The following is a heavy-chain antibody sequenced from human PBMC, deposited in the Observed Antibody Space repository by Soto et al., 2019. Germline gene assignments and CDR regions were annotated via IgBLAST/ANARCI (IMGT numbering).Heavy chain of an antibody. CDR3: AREIAVAGTHYFDY. CDR1: GGSISNFY. J-gene: IGHJ4*02. D-gene: IGHD6-19*01. CDR2: IYYSGSI. V-gene: IGHV4-59*01. Sequence: SETLSLTCTVSGGSISNFYWSWIRQPPGKGLEWIGYIYYSGSINYNPSLKSRVTISEDTSKNQFSLKMSSVTAADTAVYYCAREIAVAGTHYFDYWGQGTLVTVSS.